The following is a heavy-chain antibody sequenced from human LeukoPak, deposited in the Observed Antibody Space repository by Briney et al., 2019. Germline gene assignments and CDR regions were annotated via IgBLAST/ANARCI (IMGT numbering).Heavy chain of an antibody. D-gene: IGHD2-15*01. Sequence: SETLSLTCTVSGYSISSGYYWAWMRQPPGKGLEWIGSINNSGSTYYNPSLKSRVTVPVDTSKNQVSLRLSSVTAADTAVYYCARVCSSGRCLDYWGQGTLVTVSS. CDR2: INNSGST. J-gene: IGHJ4*02. CDR3: ARVCSSGRCLDY. V-gene: IGHV4-38-2*02. CDR1: GYSISSGYY.